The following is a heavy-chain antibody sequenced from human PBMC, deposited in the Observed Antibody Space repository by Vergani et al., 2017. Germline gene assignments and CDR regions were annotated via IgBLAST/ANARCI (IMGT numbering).Heavy chain of an antibody. V-gene: IGHV3-30*18. Sequence: QVQLVESGGGVVQPGRSLRLSCAASGFTFSSYGMHWVRQAPGKGLEWVAVISYDGSNKYYADSVKGRFTISRDNSKNTLYLQMNSLRAEDTAVYYCAKGRIRSSTSTYFDYWGQGTLVTVSS. CDR3: AKGRIRSSTSTYFDY. J-gene: IGHJ4*02. D-gene: IGHD2-2*01. CDR1: GFTFSSYG. CDR2: ISYDGSNK.